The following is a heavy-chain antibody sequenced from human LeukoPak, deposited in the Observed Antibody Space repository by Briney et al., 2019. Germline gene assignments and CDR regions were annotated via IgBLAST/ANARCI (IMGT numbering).Heavy chain of an antibody. CDR2: IIPIFGTA. Sequence: SVKVSCKASGGTFSSYAISWVRQAPGQGLEWMGGIIPIFGTANYAQKFQGRVTITADESTSTAYMELSSLRSEDTAVYYCARGDDFWSGPTYYYYMDVWGKGTTVTVSS. CDR1: GGTFSSYA. CDR3: ARGDDFWSGPTYYYYMDV. J-gene: IGHJ6*03. D-gene: IGHD3-3*01. V-gene: IGHV1-69*01.